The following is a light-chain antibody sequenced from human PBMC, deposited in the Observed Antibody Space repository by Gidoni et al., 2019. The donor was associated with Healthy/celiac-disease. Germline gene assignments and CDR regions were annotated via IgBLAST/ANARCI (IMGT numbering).Light chain of an antibody. CDR2: WAS. Sequence: DIVMIQSPDFLAVSLGERATINCKPSQSVLYSSNNKNYLAWYQQKPGQPPKLLIYWASTRESGVPDRFSGSGSGTDFTLTISSLQAEDVAVYYCQQYYSTPITFGQGTRLEIK. J-gene: IGKJ5*01. CDR3: QQYYSTPIT. CDR1: QSVLYSSNNKNY. V-gene: IGKV4-1*01.